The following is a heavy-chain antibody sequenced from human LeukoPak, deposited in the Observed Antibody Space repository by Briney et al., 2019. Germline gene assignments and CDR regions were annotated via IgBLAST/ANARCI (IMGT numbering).Heavy chain of an antibody. CDR2: IYYSGST. V-gene: IGHV4-39*07. CDR3: ARSTLYYDSSGYRLYYFDY. J-gene: IGHJ4*02. D-gene: IGHD3-22*01. CDR1: GGSISSSSYY. Sequence: SETLSLTCTVSGGSISSSSYYWGWIRQPPGKGLEWIGSIYYSGSTYYNPSPKSRVTISVDTSKNQFSLKLSSVTAADTAVYYCARSTLYYDSSGYRLYYFDYWGQGTLVTVSS.